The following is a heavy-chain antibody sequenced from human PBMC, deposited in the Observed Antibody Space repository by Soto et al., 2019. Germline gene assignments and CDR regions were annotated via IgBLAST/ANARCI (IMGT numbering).Heavy chain of an antibody. CDR2: IYYSGST. CDR1: GGSISSYY. Sequence: SETLSLTCTVSGGSISSYYWSWIRQPPGKGLEWIGYIYYSGSTNYNPSLKSRVTISVDTSKNQFSLKLSSVTAADTAVYYCARRNGYTNRDYNFDYWGQGTLVTVSS. D-gene: IGHD4-4*01. J-gene: IGHJ4*02. CDR3: ARRNGYTNRDYNFDY. V-gene: IGHV4-59*08.